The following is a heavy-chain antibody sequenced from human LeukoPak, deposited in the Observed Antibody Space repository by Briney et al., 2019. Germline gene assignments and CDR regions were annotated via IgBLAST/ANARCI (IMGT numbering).Heavy chain of an antibody. CDR2: ISGSGGTT. CDR3: AKEGGYSGSWTDY. Sequence: QPGGSLRLSCAASGFTFSSYAMSWVRQAPGKGLEWVSGISGSGGTTYYADSVKGRFTISRDNSKNTLYLQMNSLRAEDTAVYYCAKEGGYSGSWTDYWGQGTLVTVSS. V-gene: IGHV3-23*01. J-gene: IGHJ4*02. CDR1: GFTFSSYA. D-gene: IGHD1-26*01.